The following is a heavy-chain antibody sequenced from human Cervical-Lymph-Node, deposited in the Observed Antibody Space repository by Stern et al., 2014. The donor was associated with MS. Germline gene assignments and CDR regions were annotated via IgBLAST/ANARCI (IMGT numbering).Heavy chain of an antibody. CDR2: INYRGDT. V-gene: IGHV4-39*01. Sequence: QLQLQESGPGLVKPSATLSLTCTVSGGSISSSSYYWGWIRQPPGKGLEWIGSINYRGDTYYNPPLKTQVTIPVDTSKKQFPLKLSSVTAADTAVYYCARTPRSYNWNYGYFDYWGQGTLVTVSS. J-gene: IGHJ4*02. CDR3: ARTPRSYNWNYGYFDY. D-gene: IGHD1-7*01. CDR1: GGSISSSSYY.